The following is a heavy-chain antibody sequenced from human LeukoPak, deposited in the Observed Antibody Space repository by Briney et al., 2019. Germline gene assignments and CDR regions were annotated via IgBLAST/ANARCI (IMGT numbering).Heavy chain of an antibody. V-gene: IGHV3-72*01. J-gene: IGHJ4*02. D-gene: IGHD4-17*01. CDR2: TRNKANSYTT. Sequence: GGSLRLSCAASGFTVSSNYMDWVRQAPGKGLEWVGRTRNKANSYTTEYAASVKGRFTISRDDSKNSLYLQMNSLKTEDTAVYYCARTTTVTTFDYWGQGTLVTVSS. CDR1: GFTVSSNY. CDR3: ARTTTVTTFDY.